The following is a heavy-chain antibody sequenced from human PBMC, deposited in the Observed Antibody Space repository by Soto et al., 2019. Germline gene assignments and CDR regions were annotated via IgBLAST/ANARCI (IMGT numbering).Heavy chain of an antibody. D-gene: IGHD6-6*01. CDR3: LGLDSSSGY. CDR2: ISGSGGST. Sequence: EVQLLESGGGLVQPGGSLRLSCAASGFTFSSYAMSWVRQAPGKGLEWVSAISGSGGSTYYADSVKGRFSISRDNSKNTLYLQMYSLRAEDTAVYYCLGLDSSSGYWGQGTLVTVSS. V-gene: IGHV3-23*01. CDR1: GFTFSSYA. J-gene: IGHJ4*02.